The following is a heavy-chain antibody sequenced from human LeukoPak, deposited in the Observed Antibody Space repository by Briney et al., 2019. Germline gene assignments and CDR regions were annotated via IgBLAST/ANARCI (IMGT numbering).Heavy chain of an antibody. Sequence: GGSLRLSCAASGFTFRDYYMSWIRQAPGKGLEWVSHIDNTINYTDYADSVKGRFTISRDNAKNSLYLQMNSLRADDTAVYYCASVSMPAATNRRLSYWGQGTLVTVSS. V-gene: IGHV3-11*03. CDR3: ASVSMPAATNRRLSY. D-gene: IGHD1-14*01. J-gene: IGHJ4*02. CDR1: GFTFRDYY. CDR2: IDNTINYT.